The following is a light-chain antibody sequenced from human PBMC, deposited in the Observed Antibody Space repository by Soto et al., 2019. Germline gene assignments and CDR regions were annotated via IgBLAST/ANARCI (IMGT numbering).Light chain of an antibody. CDR3: QQSYSTLFS. CDR2: DAS. CDR1: QTIIRY. V-gene: IGKV1-39*01. J-gene: IGKJ3*01. Sequence: DIQMTQSPSSLSASVGDRVTITCRASQTIIRYLNWYQQKPGRAPNLLIYDASNLQSVVPSRFSGSASGTEFTLNISSLQPEDFATYYCQQSYSTLFSFGPGTKVEIK.